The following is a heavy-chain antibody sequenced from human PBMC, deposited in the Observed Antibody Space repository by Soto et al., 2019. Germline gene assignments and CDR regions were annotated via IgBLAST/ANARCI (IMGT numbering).Heavy chain of an antibody. CDR1: GGSISSYY. CDR3: ARLLWSHGTWFDP. J-gene: IGHJ5*02. Sequence: SETLSLTCTVSGGSISSYYWSWIRQPPGKGLEWIGYIYYSGSTNYNPSLKSRVTISVDTSKNQFSLKLSSVTAADTAVYYCARLLWSHGTWFDPWGQGTLVTSPQ. D-gene: IGHD5-18*01. CDR2: IYYSGST. V-gene: IGHV4-59*08.